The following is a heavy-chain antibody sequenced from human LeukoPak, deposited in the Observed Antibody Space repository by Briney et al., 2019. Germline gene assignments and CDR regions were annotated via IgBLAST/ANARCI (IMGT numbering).Heavy chain of an antibody. Sequence: PSETLSLTCTVSGGSISSYYWNWIRQPPGKGLEWIAYMHGSGSPNYNPSLASRLTLSVDATENLLSLKLTSVTAADTAVYFCARDLSVNAFDIWGQGTLVTVSS. V-gene: IGHV4-59*01. CDR1: GGSISSYY. J-gene: IGHJ3*02. CDR2: MHGSGSP. CDR3: ARDLSVNAFDI. D-gene: IGHD2/OR15-2a*01.